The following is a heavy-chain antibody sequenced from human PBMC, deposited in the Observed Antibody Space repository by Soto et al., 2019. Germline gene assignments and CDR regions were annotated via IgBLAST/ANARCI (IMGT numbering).Heavy chain of an antibody. Sequence: EVQLVESGGGLVKHGGSLRLSCAASGFTFSSYSMNWVRQAPGKGLEWVSSISSSSSYIYYADSVNGRFTNSIDNAKNSQYLQMNSLRAEDTAVYYCARDLRDILTGTAVFDYGGQGPLVTFSS. V-gene: IGHV3-21*01. CDR2: ISSSSSYI. D-gene: IGHD3-9*01. J-gene: IGHJ4*02. CDR1: GFTFSSYS. CDR3: ARDLRDILTGTAVFDY.